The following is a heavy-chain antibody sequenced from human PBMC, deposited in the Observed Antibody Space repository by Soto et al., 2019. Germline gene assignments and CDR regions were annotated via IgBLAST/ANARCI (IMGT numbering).Heavy chain of an antibody. CDR3: ARGDAGTDCDY. J-gene: IGHJ4*02. CDR2: INAGDCVT. Sequence: QVQLVQSGAEVKKPGASVKVSCKASGYTFTSYAIHWVRQAPGQRLEWMGWINAGDCVTKYSQKFQGRVTITWDTSASTAYMALSSLRSEDTAVFYCARGDAGTDCDYWGQGTLVTVSS. D-gene: IGHD3-10*01. CDR1: GYTFTSYA. V-gene: IGHV1-3*01.